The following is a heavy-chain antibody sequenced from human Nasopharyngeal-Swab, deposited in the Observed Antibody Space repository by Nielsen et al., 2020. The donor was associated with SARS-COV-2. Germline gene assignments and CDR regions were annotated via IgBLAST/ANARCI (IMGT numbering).Heavy chain of an antibody. V-gene: IGHV3-11*04. CDR1: GFTFSDYY. J-gene: IGHJ3*02. CDR3: VRTPDIVVVPAAIGAFDI. CDR2: ISSSGSTI. D-gene: IGHD2-2*02. Sequence: GESLKISCAASGFTFSDYYMSWIRQAPGKGLEWVSYISSSGSTIYYADSVKGRFTISRDNAKNSLYLQMNSLRAEDTAVYYCVRTPDIVVVPAAIGAFDIWGQGTMVTVSS.